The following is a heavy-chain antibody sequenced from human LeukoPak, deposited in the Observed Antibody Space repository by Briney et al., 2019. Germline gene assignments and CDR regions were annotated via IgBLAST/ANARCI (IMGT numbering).Heavy chain of an antibody. CDR3: ARASGVAAEGTYYYYMDV. V-gene: IGHV1-2*02. D-gene: IGHD6-13*01. Sequence: ASVKVSCRASGYTFTGYFIHWVRQAPGQGLEWMGWSNPNSGGTSSAQKFQGRVTMTRGTSITTAYMELSSLRSDDTAVYYCARASGVAAEGTYYYYMDVWGTGTTVTVSS. J-gene: IGHJ6*03. CDR2: SNPNSGGT. CDR1: GYTFTGYF.